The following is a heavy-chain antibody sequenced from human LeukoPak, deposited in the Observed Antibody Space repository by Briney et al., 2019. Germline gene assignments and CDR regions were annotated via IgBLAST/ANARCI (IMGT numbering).Heavy chain of an antibody. CDR3: AKHESLIAFDI. CDR1: GGSMSSSSHY. J-gene: IGHJ3*02. CDR2: IHYSGGT. V-gene: IGHV4-39*01. Sequence: SETLSLTCTVSGGSMSSSSHYWGWIRQPPGKGLEWIASIHYSGGTNYNPSLKSRVTISVDTSKNQVSLKLSSVTAADTAVYYCAKHESLIAFDIGGRGTMVTVSS.